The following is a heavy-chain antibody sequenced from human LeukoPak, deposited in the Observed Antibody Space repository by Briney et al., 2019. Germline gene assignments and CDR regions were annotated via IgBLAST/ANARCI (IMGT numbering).Heavy chain of an antibody. D-gene: IGHD2-21*02. CDR1: GGTFSSYA. CDR3: ARDLGPNPIVVVTGYYYYGMDV. J-gene: IGHJ6*02. CDR2: IIPILGIA. Sequence: SVKVSCKASGGTFSSYAISWVRPAPGQGLEWMGRIIPILGIANYAQKFQGRVTITADKSTSTAYMELSSLRSEDTAVYYCARDLGPNPIVVVTGYYYYGMDVWGQGTTVTVSS. V-gene: IGHV1-69*04.